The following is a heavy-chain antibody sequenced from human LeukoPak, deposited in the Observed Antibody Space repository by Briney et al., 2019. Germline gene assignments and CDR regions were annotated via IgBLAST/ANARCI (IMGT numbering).Heavy chain of an antibody. CDR1: GFTFSSYA. J-gene: IGHJ4*02. V-gene: IGHV3-30-3*01. D-gene: IGHD1-26*01. CDR2: ISYDGSNK. CDR3: AREEGGTIDY. Sequence: GGSLRLSCAASGFTFSSYAMHWVRQAPGKGLEWVAVISYDGSNKYYADSVKGRFTISRDNSKNTLYLQMNSLRAEDTAVYYCAREEGGTIDYWGQGTLVTVSS.